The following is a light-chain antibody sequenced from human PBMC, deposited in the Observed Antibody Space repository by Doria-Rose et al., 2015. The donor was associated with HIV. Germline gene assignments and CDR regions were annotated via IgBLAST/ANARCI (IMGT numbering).Light chain of an antibody. CDR2: AAS. J-gene: IGKJ1*01. CDR1: QTVSTY. Sequence: DIQMTPSPSSLSASIGDRVTITCRASQTVSTYLNWFQQEPGKAPKLLIYAASRLQSGVPSRFSGSGSGTDFTLTISSLQPGDFATYYCQQTYSSPPCTFGQGTKVE. V-gene: IGKV1-39*01. CDR3: QQTYSSPPCT.